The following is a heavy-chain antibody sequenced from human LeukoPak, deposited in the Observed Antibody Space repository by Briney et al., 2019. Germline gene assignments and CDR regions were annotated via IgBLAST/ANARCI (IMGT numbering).Heavy chain of an antibody. CDR1: GLTFRSFA. CDR3: ARASGDYGEYFDY. V-gene: IGHV3-33*01. CDR2: IWYDGSNK. Sequence: GGSLRLSCAASGLTFRSFAMHWVRQAPGKGLEWVAAIWYDGSNKYYADSVKGRFTISRDNSKNTLFLQMNSLRAEDTAVYYCARASGDYGEYFDYWGQGTLVTVSS. D-gene: IGHD4-17*01. J-gene: IGHJ4*02.